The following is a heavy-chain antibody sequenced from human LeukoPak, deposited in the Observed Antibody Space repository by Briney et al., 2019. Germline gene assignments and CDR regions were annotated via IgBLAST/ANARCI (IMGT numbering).Heavy chain of an antibody. CDR3: AKDHVPYLAAAGTGSFDY. CDR2: IYNDSRT. CDR1: GFTVNNKY. J-gene: IGHJ4*02. D-gene: IGHD6-13*01. V-gene: IGHV3-53*01. Sequence: RAGGSLRLSCAASGFTVNNKYMTWVRQAPGKGLEWVSLIYNDSRTYYADSVKGRCTISRDNLKNTLYLQMNSLRAEDTAVYYCAKDHVPYLAAAGTGSFDYWGQGTLVTVSS.